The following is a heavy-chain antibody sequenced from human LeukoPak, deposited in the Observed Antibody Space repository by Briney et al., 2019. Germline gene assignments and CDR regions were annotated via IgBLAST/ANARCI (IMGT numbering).Heavy chain of an antibody. V-gene: IGHV4-39*07. Sequence: SETLSLTCTVSGGSISSSSYYWGWIRQPPGKGLEWIGSIYYSGSTYYNPSLKSRVTMSIDTSTNQFSLKVSSVSAADTAVYYCARRDGPFDFWGQGTLVTVSS. J-gene: IGHJ4*02. CDR2: IYYSGST. D-gene: IGHD5-24*01. CDR1: GGSISSSSYY. CDR3: ARRDGPFDF.